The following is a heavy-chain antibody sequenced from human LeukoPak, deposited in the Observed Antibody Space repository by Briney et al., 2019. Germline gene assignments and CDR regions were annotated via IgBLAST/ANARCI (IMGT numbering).Heavy chain of an antibody. V-gene: IGHV3-23*01. CDR1: GFTFSSYP. Sequence: PGGSLRLSCAATGFTFSSYPLSWVRHAPGKGLEWVSAISTSGGGTYFTDSVKGRFTIARDNSKNTLYLQMNSLRADDTAVYYCAKPAGSHYYDSSGYYFDYWGQGTLVTVSS. CDR3: AKPAGSHYYDSSGYYFDY. D-gene: IGHD3-22*01. J-gene: IGHJ4*02. CDR2: ISTSGGGT.